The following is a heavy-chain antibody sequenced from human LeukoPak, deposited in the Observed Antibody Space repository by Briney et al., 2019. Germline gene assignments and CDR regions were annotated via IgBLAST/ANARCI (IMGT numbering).Heavy chain of an antibody. Sequence: PGGSLRLSCAASGFTFSTYSMNWVRQAPGRGLEWVSYISSTSSIIYYADSAKGRFTISRDNARNSLFLHMNSLRAEDTAVYYCARDLCSGAGCYRYDYWGQGTLVTVSS. CDR3: ARDLCSGAGCYRYDY. D-gene: IGHD2-15*01. J-gene: IGHJ4*02. V-gene: IGHV3-48*04. CDR2: ISSTSSII. CDR1: GFTFSTYS.